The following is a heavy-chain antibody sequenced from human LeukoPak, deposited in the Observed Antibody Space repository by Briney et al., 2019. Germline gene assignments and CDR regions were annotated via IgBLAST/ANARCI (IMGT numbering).Heavy chain of an antibody. V-gene: IGHV4-39*01. CDR2: IYYSGST. J-gene: IGHJ4*02. CDR1: GGSISSSSYY. CDR3: ARRCSSTSCYKV. Sequence: SETLSLTCTVSGGSISSSSYYWGWIRQPPGKGLEWIGSIYYSGSTYYNPSLKSRVTISVDTSKNQFSLKLSSVTAADTAVYYCARRCSSTSCYKVWGQGTLVTVSS. D-gene: IGHD2-2*02.